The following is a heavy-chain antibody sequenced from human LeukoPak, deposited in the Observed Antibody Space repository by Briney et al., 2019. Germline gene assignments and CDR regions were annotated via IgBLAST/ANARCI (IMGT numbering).Heavy chain of an antibody. Sequence: PGGTLRLSCAASGFTFSSYGMSWVRQAPGKGLEWVSAISGNGGTTYYADSVKGRFTISRDNAKNTVYLQMNSLRAEDTAVYYCARDYVSGSFGPWGQGTLVTVSS. V-gene: IGHV3-23*01. CDR3: ARDYVSGSFGP. CDR1: GFTFSSYG. CDR2: ISGNGGTT. J-gene: IGHJ5*02. D-gene: IGHD3-10*01.